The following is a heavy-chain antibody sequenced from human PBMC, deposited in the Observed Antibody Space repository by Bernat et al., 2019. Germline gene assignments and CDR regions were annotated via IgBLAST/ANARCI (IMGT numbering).Heavy chain of an antibody. V-gene: IGHV3-23*01. CDR3: TKNRGTSSGSSDY. J-gene: IGHJ4*02. CDR1: GFTFSSYA. CDR2: ISAGGSST. D-gene: IGHD3-22*01. Sequence: EVQLLESGGGFVQPGGSLRLSCTASGFTFSSYAMSWVRQAPGKGLEWFSIISAGGSSTFYSDTEKGRFTISRDNSKNTLYLQMNSLRAGDTAVYYCTKNRGTSSGSSDYWGQGSLVTVSS.